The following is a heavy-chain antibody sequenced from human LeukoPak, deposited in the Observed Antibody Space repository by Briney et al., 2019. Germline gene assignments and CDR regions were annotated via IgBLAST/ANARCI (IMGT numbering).Heavy chain of an antibody. J-gene: IGHJ4*02. V-gene: IGHV3-64D*09. D-gene: IGHD3-22*01. CDR3: VKGAESYCDSRSDY. CDR2: MSSSGGKT. CDR1: GFTFSSYA. Sequence: GGSLRLSCSASGFTFSSYAMHWVRQAPGKGLEYVSAMSSSGGKTYYADSMKGRFIISRDNSKNTLYLQLSSLTAEDTAVYFCVKGAESYCDSRSDYWGQGTLDTVSS.